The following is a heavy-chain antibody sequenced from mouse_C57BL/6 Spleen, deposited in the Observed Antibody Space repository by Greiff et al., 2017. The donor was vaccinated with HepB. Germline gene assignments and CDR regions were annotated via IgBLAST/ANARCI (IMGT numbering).Heavy chain of an antibody. CDR2: IDPSDSET. J-gene: IGHJ2*01. D-gene: IGHD3-2*02. CDR1: GYTFTSYW. Sequence: VQLQQSGAGLVRPGSSVKLSCKASGYTFTSYWMHWVKQRPIQGLEWIGNIDPSDSETHYNQKFKDKATLTVDKSSSTAYMQLSSLTSEDSAVYYCARGSGYPDYWGQGTTLTVSS. V-gene: IGHV1-52*01. CDR3: ARGSGYPDY.